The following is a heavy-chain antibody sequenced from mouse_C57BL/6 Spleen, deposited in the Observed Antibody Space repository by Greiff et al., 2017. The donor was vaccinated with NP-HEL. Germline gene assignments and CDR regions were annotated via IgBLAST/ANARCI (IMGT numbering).Heavy chain of an antibody. V-gene: IGHV1-15*01. J-gene: IGHJ2*01. CDR1: GYTFTDYE. CDR3: TRGGWDGGVDY. Sequence: VQLQQSGAELVRPGASVTLSCKASGYTFTDYEMHWVKQTPVHGLEWIGAIDPETGGTAYNQKFKGKAILTADKSSSTAYMELRSLTSEDAAVYYCTRGGWDGGVDYWGQGTTLTVSS. CDR2: IDPETGGT. D-gene: IGHD4-1*01.